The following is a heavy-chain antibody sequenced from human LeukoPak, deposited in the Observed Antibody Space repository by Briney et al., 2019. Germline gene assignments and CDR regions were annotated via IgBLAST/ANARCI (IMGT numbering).Heavy chain of an antibody. CDR2: IYSGGST. V-gene: IGHV3-66*02. D-gene: IGHD3-22*01. CDR3: AREGYDSKPTYGMDV. J-gene: IGHJ6*02. Sequence: GGSLRLSCAASGFTVSSNYMSWVRQAPGKGLEWVSAIYSGGSTYYADSVKGRFTISRDNSKNTLYLQMNSLRAEDTAVYYCAREGYDSKPTYGMDVWGQGTTVTVSS. CDR1: GFTVSSNY.